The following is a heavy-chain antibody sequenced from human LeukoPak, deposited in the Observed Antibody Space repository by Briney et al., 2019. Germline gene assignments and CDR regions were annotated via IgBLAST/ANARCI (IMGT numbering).Heavy chain of an antibody. CDR1: GGTFSSYA. D-gene: IGHD5-24*01. Sequence: ASVKVSCKASGGTFSSYAISWVRQAPGQGLEWMGGIIPIFGTANYAQKFQGRVTITADESTSTAYMELSSLRSEDTAVCYCATNPGATTLSRFDYWGQGTLVTVSS. CDR2: IIPIFGTA. V-gene: IGHV1-69*13. CDR3: ATNPGATTLSRFDY. J-gene: IGHJ4*02.